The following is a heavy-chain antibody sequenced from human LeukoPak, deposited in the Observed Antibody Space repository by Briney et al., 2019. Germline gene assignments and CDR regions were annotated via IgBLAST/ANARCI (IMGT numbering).Heavy chain of an antibody. CDR2: IIPIFGTA. D-gene: IGHD3-3*01. CDR1: GGTFSSYA. CDR3: ATGILYYDFWSGYLDY. V-gene: IGHV1-69*13. J-gene: IGHJ4*02. Sequence: SVKVSCKASGGTFSSYAISWVRQAPGQGLEWMGGIIPIFGTANYAQKFQGRVTITADESTSTAYMELSSLRSEDTAVYYCATGILYYDFWSGYLDYWGQGTLVTVSS.